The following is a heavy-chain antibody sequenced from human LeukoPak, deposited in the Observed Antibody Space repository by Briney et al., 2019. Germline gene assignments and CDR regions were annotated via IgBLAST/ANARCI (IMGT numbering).Heavy chain of an antibody. V-gene: IGHV4-34*01. Sequence: SETLSLTCAVYGGSFSGYYWSWIRQPPGKGLEWIGEINHSGSTNYNPSLKSRVTISVDTSKNQFSLKLSSVTAADTAVYYCASSVMRYCSSTSCSNPLDYWGQGTLVTVSS. CDR3: ASSVMRYCSSTSCSNPLDY. CDR1: GGSFSGYY. D-gene: IGHD2-2*01. J-gene: IGHJ4*02. CDR2: INHSGST.